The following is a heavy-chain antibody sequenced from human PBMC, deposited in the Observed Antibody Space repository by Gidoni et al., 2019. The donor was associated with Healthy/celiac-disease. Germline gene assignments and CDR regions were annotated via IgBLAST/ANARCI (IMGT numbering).Heavy chain of an antibody. J-gene: IGHJ4*02. V-gene: IGHV4-39*01. CDR1: GGSISSSSYY. D-gene: IGHD6-6*01. Sequence: QLQLQESGPGLVKPSETLSLTCTVSGGSISSSSYYWGWIRQPPGKGLEWIGSIYYSGSTYYNPSLKSRVTISVDTSKNQFSLKLSSVTAADTAVYYCARTGIAARLTQIDYWGQGTLVTVSS. CDR2: IYYSGST. CDR3: ARTGIAARLTQIDY.